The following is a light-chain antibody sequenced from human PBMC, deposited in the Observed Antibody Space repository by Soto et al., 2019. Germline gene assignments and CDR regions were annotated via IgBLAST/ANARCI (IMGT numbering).Light chain of an antibody. CDR3: QQYVTSPFT. Sequence: TQSPSTLSASVGDRVAITCRASQSISQWVAWYQQKPGQAPRLLIYAASSRATGIPDRFTGSASGTDFTLTISRLEPEDFAVYYCQQYVTSPFTFGGGTKGDIK. J-gene: IGKJ4*01. V-gene: IGKV3-20*01. CDR1: QSISQW. CDR2: AAS.